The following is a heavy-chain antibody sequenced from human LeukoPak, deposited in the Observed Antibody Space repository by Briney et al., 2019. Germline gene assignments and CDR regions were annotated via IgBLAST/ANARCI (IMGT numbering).Heavy chain of an antibody. J-gene: IGHJ4*02. CDR3: VREGNELLSKNFDY. V-gene: IGHV1-2*02. D-gene: IGHD2-21*02. Sequence: GASVKVSCKASGFTFSGYYIHWVRQARGQGLEWMGYINPHSGGTNSPQKFQGRVTMTTDTSISAAYMELSSLISDDTAMYYCVREGNELLSKNFDYWGQGTLVTVSS. CDR2: INPHSGGT. CDR1: GFTFSGYY.